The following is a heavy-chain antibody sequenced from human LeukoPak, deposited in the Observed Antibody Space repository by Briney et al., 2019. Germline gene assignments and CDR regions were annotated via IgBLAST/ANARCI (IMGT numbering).Heavy chain of an antibody. V-gene: IGHV3-53*01. J-gene: IGHJ6*02. Sequence: GGSLRLSCAASGFTVSSNYMSWVRQAPGKGLEWVSVIYSGGSTYYADSVEGRFTISRDNSKNTLYLQMNSLRAEDTAVYYCARDRATNFYYYYGMDVWGQGTTVTVSS. D-gene: IGHD3-3*01. CDR2: IYSGGST. CDR3: ARDRATNFYYYYGMDV. CDR1: GFTVSSNY.